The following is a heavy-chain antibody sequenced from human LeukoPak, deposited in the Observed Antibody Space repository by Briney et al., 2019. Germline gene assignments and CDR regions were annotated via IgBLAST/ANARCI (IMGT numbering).Heavy chain of an antibody. Sequence: PSETLSLTCTVSGGSVSSTTYYWSWIRQPPGKGLEWIASINYSGSTYYNPSLKSRVTISVDTSENQFSMKLSSVTAADTAVYYCARYVVYGSGKYYFDYWGQGTLVTVSS. V-gene: IGHV4-39*01. CDR3: ARYVVYGSGKYYFDY. CDR1: GGSVSSTTYY. CDR2: INYSGST. J-gene: IGHJ4*02. D-gene: IGHD3-10*01.